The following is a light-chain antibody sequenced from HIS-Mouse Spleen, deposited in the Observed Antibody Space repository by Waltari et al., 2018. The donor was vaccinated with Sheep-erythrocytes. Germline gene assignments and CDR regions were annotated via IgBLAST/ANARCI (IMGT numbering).Light chain of an antibody. J-gene: IGLJ2*01. CDR3: SLYTSSSTLV. CDR2: EVS. V-gene: IGLV2-18*01. Sequence: QSALTQPPSVSGSPGPSVTISCTGTSSDVGSYNRLSWYQQPPGTAPKLMIYEVSNRPSGVPDRFSGSKSGNTASLTISGLQAEDEADYYCSLYTSSSTLVFGGGTKLTVL. CDR1: SSDVGSYNR.